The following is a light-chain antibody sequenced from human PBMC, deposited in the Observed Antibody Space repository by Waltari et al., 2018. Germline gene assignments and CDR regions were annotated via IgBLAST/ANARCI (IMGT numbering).Light chain of an antibody. Sequence: DMVMPHSQESLPVSLGERATLTSKSSQSILYNSDNKTCLVWYQQKPGQPPKVLIYWASNRESGVPDRFSGSGSGTDFTLTISSLQAEDVAVYYCQQYFSYPWSFGQGTKVEIK. V-gene: IGKV4-1*01. CDR2: WAS. J-gene: IGKJ1*01. CDR1: QSILYNSDNKTC. CDR3: QQYFSYPWS.